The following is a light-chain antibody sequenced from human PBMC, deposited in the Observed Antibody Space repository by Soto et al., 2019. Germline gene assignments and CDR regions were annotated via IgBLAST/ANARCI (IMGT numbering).Light chain of an antibody. CDR3: CSYAGSYTVI. CDR2: DVS. J-gene: IGLJ2*01. V-gene: IGLV2-11*01. Sequence: QSALTQPRSVSGSPGQSVTISCTGTSSDVGAYNYVSWYQQYPGKAPKFMIYDVSKRPSGVPDRFSGSKSGNTASLTISGLQAEDEADYYCCSYAGSYTVIFGGGTKPTVL. CDR1: SSDVGAYNY.